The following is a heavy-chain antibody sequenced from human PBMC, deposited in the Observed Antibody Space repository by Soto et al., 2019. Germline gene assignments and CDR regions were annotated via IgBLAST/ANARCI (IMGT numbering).Heavy chain of an antibody. Sequence: KGRFTISRDNSKNTLYLQMNSLRAEDTAVYYCARDLRGYSGYDFALDYWGQGTLVTVSS. CDR3: ARDLRGYSGYDFALDY. V-gene: IGHV3-30*07. D-gene: IGHD5-12*01. J-gene: IGHJ4*02.